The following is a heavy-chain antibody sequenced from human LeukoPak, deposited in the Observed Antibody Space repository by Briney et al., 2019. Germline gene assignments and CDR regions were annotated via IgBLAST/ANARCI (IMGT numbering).Heavy chain of an antibody. V-gene: IGHV1-18*01. Sequence: GASVKVSCKASGYTFTSYGISWVRQAPGQGLEWMGWISAYNGNTNYAQKLQGRVTMTTDTSTSTAYMELRSLRSDDTAVYYCAREGTTHLPYYYYGMDVWGQGTTATVSS. CDR2: ISAYNGNT. CDR3: AREGTTHLPYYYYGMDV. CDR1: GYTFTSYG. D-gene: IGHD1-7*01. J-gene: IGHJ6*02.